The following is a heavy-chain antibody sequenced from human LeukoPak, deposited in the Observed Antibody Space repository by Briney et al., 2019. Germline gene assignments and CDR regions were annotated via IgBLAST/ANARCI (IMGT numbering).Heavy chain of an antibody. V-gene: IGHV3-23*01. CDR1: GFTFSSYA. CDR3: AKRERGSYNYGYPDY. D-gene: IGHD5-18*01. Sequence: HAGGSLRLSCAASGFTFSSYAMSWVRQAPGKGLEWVSGIGGSGGSTYYADSVKGRFTISRDNSKNTLYLQMNSLRAEDTAVYYCAKRERGSYNYGYPDYWGQGTLVTVSS. CDR2: IGGSGGST. J-gene: IGHJ4*02.